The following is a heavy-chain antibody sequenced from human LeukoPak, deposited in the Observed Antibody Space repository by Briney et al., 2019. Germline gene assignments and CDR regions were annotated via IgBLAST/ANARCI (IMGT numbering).Heavy chain of an antibody. Sequence: SVKVSCKASVGTLSTDTTTWVRPAPGQGLGWMGRIIPILGIANYAQKFQGRVTITAHKSTSTGYMALSSLRSEVTAVYYCASAPYMDVWGKGTTVTVSS. CDR1: VGTLSTDT. CDR3: ASAPYMDV. CDR2: IIPILGIA. J-gene: IGHJ6*03. V-gene: IGHV1-69*02.